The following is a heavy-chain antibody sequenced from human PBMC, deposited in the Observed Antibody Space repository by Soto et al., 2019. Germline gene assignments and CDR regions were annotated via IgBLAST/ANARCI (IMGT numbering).Heavy chain of an antibody. Sequence: QVQLVQSGPEVKKPGASVRVSCMTSGYAFTSYCVNWVRQAPGQGLEWMGWIAPHSGRTTYLPKFQGRVTITADAATNTAYMELGSLSSDDTGIYFCARAATGSYHSAYWGQGTVVTVSS. J-gene: IGHJ4*02. CDR1: GYAFTSYC. CDR3: ARAATGSYHSAY. V-gene: IGHV1-18*04. D-gene: IGHD3-10*01. CDR2: IAPHSGRT.